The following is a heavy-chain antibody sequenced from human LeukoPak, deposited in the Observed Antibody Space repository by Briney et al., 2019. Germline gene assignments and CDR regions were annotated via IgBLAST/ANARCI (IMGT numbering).Heavy chain of an antibody. D-gene: IGHD3-16*02. CDR2: INPSGGST. CDR1: GYTFTSYY. Sequence: ASVKVSCKASGYTFTSYYMHWVRQAPGQGLEWMGIINPSGGSTSYAQKFQGRVTMTRDTSASTVYMELSSLRSEDTAVYYCARDGELRLGELSFWGQGTLATVSS. J-gene: IGHJ4*02. V-gene: IGHV1-46*01. CDR3: ARDGELRLGELSF.